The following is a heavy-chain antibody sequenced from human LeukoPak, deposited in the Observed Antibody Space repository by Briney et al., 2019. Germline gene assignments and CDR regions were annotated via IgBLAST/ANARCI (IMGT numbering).Heavy chain of an antibody. J-gene: IGHJ4*02. V-gene: IGHV3-30*18. CDR2: ISYDGSNK. CDR3: AKGSRGFDY. D-gene: IGHD3-10*01. CDR1: GFTFSSYG. Sequence: LTGRSLRLSCAASGFTFSSYGMHWVRQAPGKGLEWVAVISYDGSNKYYADSVKGRFTISRDNSKNTLYLQMNSLRAEDTAVYYCAKGSRGFDYWGQGTLVTVYS.